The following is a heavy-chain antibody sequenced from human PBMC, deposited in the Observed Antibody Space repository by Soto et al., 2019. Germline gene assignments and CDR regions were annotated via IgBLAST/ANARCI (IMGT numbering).Heavy chain of an antibody. CDR3: ARALSTHIAVPGMGYSES. V-gene: IGHV4-31*03. CDR2: SSSSVRA. D-gene: IGHD6-19*01. CDR1: GGSVKNNAFY. J-gene: IGHJ5*02. Sequence: SETLSLTCTVSGGSVKNNAFYWTWIHHHPGKGPECIGHSSSSVRASYSPSLKRRVAISLDASKNHFSLQLTSVTAADTAVNYCARALSTHIAVPGMGYSESWGPGNMVNVSS.